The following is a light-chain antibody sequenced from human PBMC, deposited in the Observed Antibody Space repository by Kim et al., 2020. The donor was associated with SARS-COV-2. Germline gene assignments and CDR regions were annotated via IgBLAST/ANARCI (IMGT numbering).Light chain of an antibody. Sequence: SVSPGQPASITCSGDKLGDKYACWYQQKPGQSPVLVIYEDTKRPSGIPERFSGSNSGNTATLTISGIQAMDEADYYCQAWDSSTAVFGGGTQLTVL. CDR2: EDT. CDR3: QAWDSSTAV. V-gene: IGLV3-1*01. J-gene: IGLJ2*01. CDR1: KLGDKY.